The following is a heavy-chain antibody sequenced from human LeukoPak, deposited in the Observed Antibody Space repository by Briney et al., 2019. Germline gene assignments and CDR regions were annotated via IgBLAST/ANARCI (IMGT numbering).Heavy chain of an antibody. CDR1: GYRFANYW. V-gene: IGHV5-51*01. D-gene: IGHD2-15*01. CDR3: ARLGGYCSADNCYSGFDYYYGMDV. CDR2: TYPGDNDT. Sequence: GESLKISCKASGYRFANYWIAWVRQMPGKGLDWMGITYPGDNDTRYSPSFQGQVTISADKSVNTAYLQWSSLKASDTAIYYCARLGGYCSADNCYSGFDYYYGMDVWGQGTTVTVS. J-gene: IGHJ6*02.